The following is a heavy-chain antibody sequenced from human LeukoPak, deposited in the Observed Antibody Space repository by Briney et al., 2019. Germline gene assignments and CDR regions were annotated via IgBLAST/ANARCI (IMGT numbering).Heavy chain of an antibody. V-gene: IGHV3-23*01. D-gene: IGHD2-21*01. J-gene: IGHJ4*02. CDR1: GFTFSSYA. CDR3: ARRVYSMYYFDY. Sequence: GGSLRLSCAASGFTFSSYAMSWVRQAPGKGLEWVSAISGSGGSTYYADSVKGRFTISRDNSKNTLYLQMNGLRAEDTAVYYCARRVYSMYYFDYWGQGTLVTVSS. CDR2: ISGSGGST.